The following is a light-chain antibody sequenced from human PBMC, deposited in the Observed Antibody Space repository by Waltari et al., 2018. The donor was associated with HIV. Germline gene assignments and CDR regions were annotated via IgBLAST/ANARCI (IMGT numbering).Light chain of an antibody. J-gene: IGLJ2*01. CDR2: DVT. CDR3: SSYTTSSTVV. Sequence: QSALTQPPSVSGSPGQSITISCPGTSSAVGGYDYVPWYQQHPGKAPKLIIYDVTNRPSGVSNRFSGSKSGNTASLTISGLQAEDEADYYCSSYTTSSTVVFGGGTKLTVL. V-gene: IGLV2-14*01. CDR1: SSAVGGYDY.